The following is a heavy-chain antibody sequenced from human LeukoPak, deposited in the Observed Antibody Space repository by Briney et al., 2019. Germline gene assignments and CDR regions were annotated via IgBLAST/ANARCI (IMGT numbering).Heavy chain of an antibody. CDR2: IDWDDDK. CDR1: GFSLSTSGMC. V-gene: IGHV2-70*11. Sequence: SGPALVKPTQTLTLTCTFSGFSLSTSGMCVSWIRQPPGKALEWLARIDWDDDKYYSTSLKTRLTISKDTSKNQVVLTMTNMDPVDTATYYCARSRIAVAGTEPFYYYYGMDVWGQGTTVTVSS. CDR3: ARSRIAVAGTEPFYYYYGMDV. J-gene: IGHJ6*02. D-gene: IGHD6-19*01.